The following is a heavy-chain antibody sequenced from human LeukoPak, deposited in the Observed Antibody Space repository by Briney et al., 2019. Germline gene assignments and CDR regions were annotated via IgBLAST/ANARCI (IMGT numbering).Heavy chain of an antibody. CDR3: TTGIAVAGTDFDY. J-gene: IGHJ4*02. CDR2: IKSKTDGGTT. CDR1: GFTFSNAW. D-gene: IGHD6-19*01. Sequence: GGSLRLSCAASGFTFSNAWMSWVRQAPGKGLEWVGRIKSKTDGGTTDYAAPVKGRFTISRDDSKNTLYLQMNSLKTKDTAVYYCTTGIAVAGTDFDYWGQGTLVTVSS. V-gene: IGHV3-15*01.